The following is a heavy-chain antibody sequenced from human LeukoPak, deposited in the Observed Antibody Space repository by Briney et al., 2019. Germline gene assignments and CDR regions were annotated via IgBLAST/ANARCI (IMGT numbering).Heavy chain of an antibody. Sequence: SETLSLTCAVYGGSFSGYYWSWIRQPPGKGLEWIGEINYSGSTNYNPSLKSRVTISVDTSKNQFSLKLSSVTAADTAVYYCARAPRRYYGSGSHWYYFDYWGQGTLVTVSS. J-gene: IGHJ4*02. CDR3: ARAPRRYYGSGSHWYYFDY. CDR1: GGSFSGYY. V-gene: IGHV4-34*01. D-gene: IGHD3-10*01. CDR2: INYSGST.